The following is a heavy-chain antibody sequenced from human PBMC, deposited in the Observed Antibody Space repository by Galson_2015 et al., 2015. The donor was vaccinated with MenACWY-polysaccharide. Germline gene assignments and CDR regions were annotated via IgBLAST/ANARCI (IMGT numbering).Heavy chain of an antibody. J-gene: IGHJ4*02. V-gene: IGHV3-23*01. Sequence: LRLSCAASGFAVSSRAMSWVRQAPGKEPEWIAAITNNAGKTYYAHSVMGRFAISRDSSSNTVSLQMNSLRVEDMALYFCAKDHASFGWPTFDSWGPGTLVTVSS. CDR2: ITNNAGKT. CDR1: GFAVSSRA. CDR3: AKDHASFGWPTFDS. D-gene: IGHD3-10*01.